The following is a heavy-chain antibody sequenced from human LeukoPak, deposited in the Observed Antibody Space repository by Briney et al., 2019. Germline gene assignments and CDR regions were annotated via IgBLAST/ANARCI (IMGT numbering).Heavy chain of an antibody. CDR1: GGSISSYY. D-gene: IGHD3-9*01. J-gene: IGHJ3*02. Sequence: SETLSLTCTVSGGSISSYYWSWIRLPPGKGLEWIGYLSKSGNTNYSPSLRSRVTIFGDTSKNQFFLKLSSVTAADTAVYYCARARYVNSFYVFDIWGQGTLVTVSS. V-gene: IGHV4-59*01. CDR2: LSKSGNT. CDR3: ARARYVNSFYVFDI.